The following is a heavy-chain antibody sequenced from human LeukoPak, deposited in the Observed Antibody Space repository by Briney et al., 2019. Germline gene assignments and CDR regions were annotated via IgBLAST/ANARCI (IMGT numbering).Heavy chain of an antibody. CDR1: GGSISSYY. Sequence: SETLSLTCTVSGGSISSYYWSWIRQPPGKGLEWIGYIYYSGSTNYNPSLKSRVTISVDTSKNQFSQKLSSVTAADTAVYYCARAYDFWSGSHFDYWGQGTLVTVSS. V-gene: IGHV4-59*01. CDR3: ARAYDFWSGSHFDY. J-gene: IGHJ4*02. D-gene: IGHD3-3*01. CDR2: IYYSGST.